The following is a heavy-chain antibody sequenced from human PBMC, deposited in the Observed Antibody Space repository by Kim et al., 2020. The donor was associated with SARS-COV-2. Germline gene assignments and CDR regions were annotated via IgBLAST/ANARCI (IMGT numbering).Heavy chain of an antibody. J-gene: IGHJ6*02. Sequence: GESLKISCKGSGYSFTSYWISWVRQMPGKGLEWMGRIDPSDSYTNYSPSFQGHVTISADKSISTAYLQWSSLKASDTAMYYCARLKGYSGYEGTYYYYYGMDVWGQGTTVTVSS. V-gene: IGHV5-10-1*01. CDR3: ARLKGYSGYEGTYYYYYGMDV. D-gene: IGHD5-12*01. CDR1: GYSFTSYW. CDR2: IDPSDSYT.